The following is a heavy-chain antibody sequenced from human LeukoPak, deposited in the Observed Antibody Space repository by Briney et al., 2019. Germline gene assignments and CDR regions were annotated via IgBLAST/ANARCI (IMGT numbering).Heavy chain of an antibody. CDR1: GYTFTGYY. CDR2: INPNSGGT. Sequence: ASVKVSCKASGYTFTGYYIHWVRQAPGQGLEWMGWINPNSGGTNYAQKFQGRVTMTRDTSISTAYMELSRLRSDDTAVYYCARDGDYYDSYSWFDPWGQGTLVTVSS. J-gene: IGHJ5*02. D-gene: IGHD3-22*01. CDR3: ARDGDYYDSYSWFDP. V-gene: IGHV1-2*02.